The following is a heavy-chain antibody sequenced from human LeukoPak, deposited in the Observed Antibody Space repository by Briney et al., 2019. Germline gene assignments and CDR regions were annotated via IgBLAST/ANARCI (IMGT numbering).Heavy chain of an antibody. CDR2: IYSGGST. D-gene: IGHD6-6*01. CDR1: GFTVSSDY. J-gene: IGHJ4*02. CDR3: AREGSSGRFFGY. Sequence: GGSLRLSCAASGFTVSSDYMSWVRQAPGKGLEWVSVIYSGGSTYYADSVKGRFTISRDNSKNTLYLQMNSLRAEDTAVYYCAREGSSGRFFGYWGQGTLVTVSS. V-gene: IGHV3-53*01.